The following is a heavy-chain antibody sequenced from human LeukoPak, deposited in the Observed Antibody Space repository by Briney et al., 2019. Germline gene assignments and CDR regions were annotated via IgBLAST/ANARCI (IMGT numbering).Heavy chain of an antibody. J-gene: IGHJ5*02. CDR1: GFTFSNYG. D-gene: IGHD2-15*01. CDR2: IWYDGSDK. Sequence: GGSLRLSCAASGFTFSNYGMHWVRQAPGKGLEWVAVIWYDGSDKYHADSVKGRFTISRDNSKNTLYLQMNSLRAEDTAVYYCARRGTTYCTVDSCHPNWFDPWGQGTLVTVSS. V-gene: IGHV3-33*01. CDR3: ARRGTTYCTVDSCHPNWFDP.